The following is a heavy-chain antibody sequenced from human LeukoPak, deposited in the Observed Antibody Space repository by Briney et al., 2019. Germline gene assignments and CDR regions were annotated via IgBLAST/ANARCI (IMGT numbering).Heavy chain of an antibody. CDR1: GGSISSYY. V-gene: IGHV4-59*01. J-gene: IGHJ6*02. D-gene: IGHD5-24*01. Sequence: KSSEPLSLTCTVSGGSISSYYWSWLRQPPGKGVEWLGYIYYSGSTNYNPSLKSRVTISVDTSKNQYSLKLSSVAAADTAVYYCARDGDGYTDYYGMDVWGQGTTVTVSS. CDR2: IYYSGST. CDR3: ARDGDGYTDYYGMDV.